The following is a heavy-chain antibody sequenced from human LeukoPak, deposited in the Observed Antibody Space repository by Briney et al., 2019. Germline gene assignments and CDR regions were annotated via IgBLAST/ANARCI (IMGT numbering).Heavy chain of an antibody. J-gene: IGHJ4*02. Sequence: GGSLRLSCAASGFTFSNFAMNWVRQAPGKGLEWVSTISGSGDNTYYAESVKGRFTISRDSSENTLYMQMNSLRVEDTAVYYCAKDRVARGEYFDYWGQGTLVTVSS. CDR3: AKDRVARGEYFDY. CDR2: ISGSGDNT. D-gene: IGHD3-10*01. CDR1: GFTFSNFA. V-gene: IGHV3-23*01.